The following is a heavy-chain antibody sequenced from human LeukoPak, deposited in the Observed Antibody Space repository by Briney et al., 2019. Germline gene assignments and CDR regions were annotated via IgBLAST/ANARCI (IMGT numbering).Heavy chain of an antibody. CDR2: IYSGGST. D-gene: IGHD3-22*01. J-gene: IGHJ4*02. Sequence: GGSLRLSCAASGFTVSSNYMSWVRQAPGNGLEWVSVIYSGGSTYYADSVKGRFTISRDNSKNTLYLQMNSLRAEDTAVYYCARGAYYYDSSGYSFDYWGQGTLVTVSS. CDR3: ARGAYYYDSSGYSFDY. V-gene: IGHV3-66*01. CDR1: GFTVSSNY.